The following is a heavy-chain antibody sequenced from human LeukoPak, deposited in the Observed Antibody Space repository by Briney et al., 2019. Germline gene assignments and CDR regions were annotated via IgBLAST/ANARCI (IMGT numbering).Heavy chain of an antibody. J-gene: IGHJ4*02. CDR3: ARDLSDCGGDCYPYYFDY. V-gene: IGHV4-31*03. CDR1: GGPISSGGYY. D-gene: IGHD2-21*02. CDR2: IYYSGST. Sequence: PSETMSLTCTVSGGPISSGGYYWSWIRQHPGKGLEWIGNIYYSGSTDYNPSLKSRVAISIDTSKNQFSLNLSSGTAADTAVYYCARDLSDCGGDCYPYYFDYWGQGSLVTVSS.